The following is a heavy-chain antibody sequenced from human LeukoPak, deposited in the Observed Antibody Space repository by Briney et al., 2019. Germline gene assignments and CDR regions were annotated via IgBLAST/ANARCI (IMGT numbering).Heavy chain of an antibody. J-gene: IGHJ4*02. CDR2: IETGGAST. CDR1: GFTFSSYW. D-gene: IGHD3-10*01. Sequence: GGSLRLSCAASGFTFSSYWMHWVRQAPGKGLEWVSAIETGGASTYYADSVKGRFSISRDNSKNTLYLQMNSLRAEDTAVYYCAKDFGDAGSYHCPFDYWGQGTLVTVSS. V-gene: IGHV3-23*01. CDR3: AKDFGDAGSYHCPFDY.